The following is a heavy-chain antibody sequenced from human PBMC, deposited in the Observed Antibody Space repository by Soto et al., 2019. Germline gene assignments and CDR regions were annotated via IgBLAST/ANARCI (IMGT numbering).Heavy chain of an antibody. CDR3: ARDLSGYCSGGSCYIIIYSSFGMDV. J-gene: IGHJ6*02. V-gene: IGHV3-74*01. D-gene: IGHD2-15*01. CDR2: INSDGSST. Sequence: GGSLRLSCAASGCTFSSYWMHWVRQAPGKGLVWVSRINSDGSSTSYADSVKGRFTISRDNAKNTLYLQMNSLRAEDTAVYYCARDLSGYCSGGSCYIIIYSSFGMDVWGQATTLTVSS. CDR1: GCTFSSYW.